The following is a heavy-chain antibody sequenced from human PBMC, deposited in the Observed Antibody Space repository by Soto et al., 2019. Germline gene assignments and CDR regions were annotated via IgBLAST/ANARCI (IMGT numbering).Heavy chain of an antibody. D-gene: IGHD4-17*01. Sequence: QVQLQESGPGLVKPSETLSLTCTVSGGSISSYYWSWIRQPPGKGLAWIGYIYYSGSTNYNPSLKSRVTISVDTSKNQFSLKLSSVTAADTAVYYCAKDYGDYGWFDPWGQGTLVTVSS. CDR2: IYYSGST. CDR3: AKDYGDYGWFDP. CDR1: GGSISSYY. J-gene: IGHJ5*02. V-gene: IGHV4-59*01.